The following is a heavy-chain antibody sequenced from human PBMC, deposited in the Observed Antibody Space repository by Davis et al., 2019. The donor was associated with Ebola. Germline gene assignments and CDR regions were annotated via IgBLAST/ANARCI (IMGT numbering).Heavy chain of an antibody. CDR2: IYYGDTT. CDR1: GGSINTVTYY. Sequence: SETLSLTCTVSGGSINTVTYYWAWIRQPPGQGLEWIGNIYYGDTTHFNPSLESRLTISLDTSKNQFSLKLNSVTAADTAVYYCARQNYYYYGMDVWGQGTTVTVSS. CDR3: ARQNYYYYGMDV. J-gene: IGHJ6*02. V-gene: IGHV4-39*01.